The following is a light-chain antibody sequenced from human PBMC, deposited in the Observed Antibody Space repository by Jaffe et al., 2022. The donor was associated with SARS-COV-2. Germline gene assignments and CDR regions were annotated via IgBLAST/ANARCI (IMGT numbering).Light chain of an antibody. Sequence: QSVLTQPPSASGTPGQRVTISCSGSRSNIGSHAVNWYHQLPGTAPKLLIFNSHQRPSGVPDRFSGSKSGTSASLAISGLQSEDEAGYYCATWDDSLNGWVFGGGTKLTVL. J-gene: IGLJ3*02. V-gene: IGLV1-44*01. CDR1: RSNIGSHA. CDR2: NSH. CDR3: ATWDDSLNGWV.